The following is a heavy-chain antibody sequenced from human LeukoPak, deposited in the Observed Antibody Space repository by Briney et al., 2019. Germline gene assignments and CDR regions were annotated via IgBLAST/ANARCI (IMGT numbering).Heavy chain of an antibody. V-gene: IGHV3-23*01. D-gene: IGHD3-22*01. J-gene: IGHJ4*02. CDR3: AKAYYYDSSGYSFDY. CDR2: ISGSGGST. Sequence: GGSLRLSCAASGFTFSSYAMSWVRQAPGKGLEWVSAISGSGGSTYYADSVKGRFTISRDNSKNTLYLQMNSLRAEDTAVYYCAKAYYYDSSGYSFDYWGQGTLVTVSS. CDR1: GFTFSSYA.